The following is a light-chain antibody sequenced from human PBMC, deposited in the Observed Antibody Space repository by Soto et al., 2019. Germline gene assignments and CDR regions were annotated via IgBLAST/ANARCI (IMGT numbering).Light chain of an antibody. CDR1: QSVTSNY. Sequence: EIVLTQSPGTLSLSPGERATLSCRVSQSVTSNYLAWYSQKPGQAPRLLIYGASSRVTGIPDRFSGSGSGTYFTHTISRLEPEDFAMYYCQQYDSSPITFGQGTRLEIK. CDR2: GAS. V-gene: IGKV3-20*01. J-gene: IGKJ5*01. CDR3: QQYDSSPIT.